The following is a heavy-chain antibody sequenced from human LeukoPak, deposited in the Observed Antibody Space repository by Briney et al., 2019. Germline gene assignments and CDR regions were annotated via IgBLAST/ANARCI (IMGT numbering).Heavy chain of an antibody. CDR2: ISYDGSNK. CDR1: GFTFSSYG. CDR3: ARDFPGYFDY. Sequence: GGSLRLSCAASGFTFSSYGMHWVRQAPGEGLEWVAVISYDGSNKYYADSVKGRFTISRDNSKNTLYLQMNSLRAEDTAVYYCARDFPGYFDYWGQGTLVTVSS. V-gene: IGHV3-30*03. D-gene: IGHD3-10*01. J-gene: IGHJ4*02.